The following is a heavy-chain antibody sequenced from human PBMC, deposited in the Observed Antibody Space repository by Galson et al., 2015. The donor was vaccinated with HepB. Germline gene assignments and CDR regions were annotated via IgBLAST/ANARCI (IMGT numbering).Heavy chain of an antibody. Sequence: LSLTCTVSGGSISSSSYYWGWIRQPPGKGLEWIGSIYYSGSTYYNPSLKSRVTISVDTSKNQFSLELSSVTVADTAVYYCARDLALNYYDSSGPDAFDIWGQGTMVTVSS. V-gene: IGHV4-39*07. J-gene: IGHJ3*02. CDR1: GGSISSSSYY. D-gene: IGHD3-22*01. CDR2: IYYSGST. CDR3: ARDLALNYYDSSGPDAFDI.